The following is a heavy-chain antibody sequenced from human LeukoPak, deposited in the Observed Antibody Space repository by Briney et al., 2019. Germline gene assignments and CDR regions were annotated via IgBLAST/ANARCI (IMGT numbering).Heavy chain of an antibody. Sequence: SETLSLTCTVSGGSVSSGGYYWSWIRQHPGKGLEWIGYIDYSGKTYYDLSLESRITISVDTSRNQFSLKLSSVTAADTAVYYCARRDCTNGVCYTDYWGQGTLVTVSS. D-gene: IGHD2-8*01. J-gene: IGHJ4*02. CDR3: ARRDCTNGVCYTDY. CDR2: IDYSGKT. V-gene: IGHV4-31*03. CDR1: GGSVSSGGYY.